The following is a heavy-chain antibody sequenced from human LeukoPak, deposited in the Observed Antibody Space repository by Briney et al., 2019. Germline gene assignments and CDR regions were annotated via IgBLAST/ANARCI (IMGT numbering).Heavy chain of an antibody. Sequence: GGSLRLSCAASGFTFSTYTMNWVRQAPGKGLEWVSSISSSSSYIYYADSVKGRFTISRDNAKNSLYLQMNSLRAEDTAVYYCARGGVFSSGWYVDYWGQRTLVSVSS. J-gene: IGHJ4*02. CDR1: GFTFSTYT. V-gene: IGHV3-21*01. D-gene: IGHD6-19*01. CDR2: ISSSSSYI. CDR3: ARGGVFSSGWYVDY.